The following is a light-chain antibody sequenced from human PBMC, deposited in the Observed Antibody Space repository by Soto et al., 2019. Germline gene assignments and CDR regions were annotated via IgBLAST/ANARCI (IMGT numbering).Light chain of an antibody. CDR1: QSVSSN. Sequence: EIVMTQSPVTLSVSPGERATLSCRASQSVSSNLAWYQQKPGQAPRLLIYGASTRATGIPARFSGSGSGTEFTLTISSLQSEDFAVYYCQQYNTWPPTFTFGPGTKVDLK. CDR3: QQYNTWPPTFT. CDR2: GAS. J-gene: IGKJ3*01. V-gene: IGKV3-15*01.